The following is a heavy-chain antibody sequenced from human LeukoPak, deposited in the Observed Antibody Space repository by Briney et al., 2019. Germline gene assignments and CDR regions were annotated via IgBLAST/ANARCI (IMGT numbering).Heavy chain of an antibody. D-gene: IGHD2-2*01. J-gene: IGHJ4*02. V-gene: IGHV3-74*01. Sequence: GGSLRLSCAASGFTFSTYWMHCVRQAPGKGLVWVSRINTDGSRTDSVEGRFTISRDNAKNTLYLQMNSLRAEDTAVYFCAKDVPAAYFDYWGQGTLVTVSS. CDR3: AKDVPAAYFDY. CDR2: INTDGSRT. CDR1: GFTFSTYW.